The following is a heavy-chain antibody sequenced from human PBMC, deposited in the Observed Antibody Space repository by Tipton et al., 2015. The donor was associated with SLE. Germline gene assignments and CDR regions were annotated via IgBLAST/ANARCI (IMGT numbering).Heavy chain of an antibody. D-gene: IGHD5-24*01. CDR2: VYSSGSA. CDR1: GDSITGYY. V-gene: IGHV4-4*07. CDR3: ARGDVD. Sequence: TLSLTCSVSGDSITGYYWSWFRQSTGRGLEWIGRVYSSGSANYNPALISRVSMSVDISKNQFFLTLRSVTAADTAVYFCARGDVDWGQGTLVTVSS. J-gene: IGHJ4*02.